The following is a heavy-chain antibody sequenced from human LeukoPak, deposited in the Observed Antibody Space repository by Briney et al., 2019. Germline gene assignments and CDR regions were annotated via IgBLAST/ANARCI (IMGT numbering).Heavy chain of an antibody. J-gene: IGHJ4*02. D-gene: IGHD6-13*01. Sequence: SETLSLTCTVSGGSISSSGSFWDWIRQPPGKGLEWIGTVHYGGSTYYNPSLKSRVIIAVDTSKNQFSLRLTSVTAADTAVFYCARGRVSGIDYWGQGTLVTVSS. CDR3: ARGRVSGIDY. CDR2: VHYGGST. CDR1: GGSISSSGSF. V-gene: IGHV4-39*01.